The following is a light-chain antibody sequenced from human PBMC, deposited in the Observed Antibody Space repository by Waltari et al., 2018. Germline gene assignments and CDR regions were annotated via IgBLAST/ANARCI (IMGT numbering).Light chain of an antibody. V-gene: IGLV3-21*04. CDR3: QVWDTSIDLSV. J-gene: IGLJ1*01. CDR1: NIADKK. CDR2: YDS. Sequence: SYVLTQAPSVSVAPGETARITCGGNNIADKKEHWYQQKPGQAPVLVIFYDSDRPSGIPERFSGSNSGNTATLTISRAEAGDEADYYCQVWDTSIDLSVFGTGTKVTVL.